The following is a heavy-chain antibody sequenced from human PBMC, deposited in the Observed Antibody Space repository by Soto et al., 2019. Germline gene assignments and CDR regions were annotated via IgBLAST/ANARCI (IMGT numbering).Heavy chain of an antibody. Sequence: QMHLLESGPGLVKPSETLSLTCTVSGGSISSSAYYWGWIRQSPGKGLEWIGSVYYTGITDYKSSLESRISISADTSTNQSSLRLNSMTAADTGIYFCARQGRPGYCTGGNCYPTFDVWGQGTLVTVSS. CDR2: VYYTGIT. D-gene: IGHD2-8*02. CDR1: GGSISSSAYY. CDR3: ARQGRPGYCTGGNCYPTFDV. J-gene: IGHJ3*01. V-gene: IGHV4-39*01.